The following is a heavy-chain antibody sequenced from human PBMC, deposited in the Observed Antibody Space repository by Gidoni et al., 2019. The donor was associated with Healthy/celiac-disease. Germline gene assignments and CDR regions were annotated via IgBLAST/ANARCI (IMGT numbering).Heavy chain of an antibody. CDR2: MDPSDSYT. Sequence: EVQLVQSGAEVKQPGEYLRISWTGSGYSSTSYWISWVRQMPGKGLEWMGRMDPSDSYTNYSPSFQGHVTISADKSISTAYLQWSSLKASDTAMYYCARQVAVAGTSWGDYWGQGTLVTVSS. D-gene: IGHD6-19*01. CDR3: ARQVAVAGTSWGDY. V-gene: IGHV5-10-1*01. CDR1: GYSSTSYW. J-gene: IGHJ4*02.